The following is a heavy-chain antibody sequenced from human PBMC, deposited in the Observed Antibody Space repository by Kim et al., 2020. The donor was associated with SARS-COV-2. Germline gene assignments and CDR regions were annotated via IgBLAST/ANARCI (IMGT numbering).Heavy chain of an antibody. CDR3: AKDYVPYCSGGSCYFLDP. CDR2: ISYDGSNK. CDR1: GFTFSSYG. Sequence: GGSLRLSCAASGFTFSSYGMHWVRQAPGKGLEWVAVISYDGSNKYYADSVKGRFTISRDNSKNTLYLQMNSLRAEDTAVYYCAKDYVPYCSGGSCYFLDPWGQGTLVTVSS. J-gene: IGHJ5*02. D-gene: IGHD2-15*01. V-gene: IGHV3-30*18.